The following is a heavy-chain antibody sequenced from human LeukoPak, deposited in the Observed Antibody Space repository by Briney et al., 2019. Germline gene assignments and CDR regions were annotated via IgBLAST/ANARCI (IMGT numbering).Heavy chain of an antibody. D-gene: IGHD3-16*01. CDR3: ASILGGGYFQH. Sequence: GGSLRLSCAASGFTVSSNYMSWVRQAPGKGLEWVSAIYSGGSTYYADSVKGRFTISRDNSKNMLYLQMNSLRAEDTAVYYCASILGGGYFQHWGQGTLVTVSS. CDR1: GFTVSSNY. V-gene: IGHV3-53*01. CDR2: IYSGGST. J-gene: IGHJ1*01.